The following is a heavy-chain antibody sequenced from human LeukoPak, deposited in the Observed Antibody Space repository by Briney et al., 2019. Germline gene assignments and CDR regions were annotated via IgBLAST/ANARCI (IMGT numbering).Heavy chain of an antibody. CDR1: GYTFINSG. J-gene: IGHJ3*02. CDR2: ISPYNGNT. V-gene: IGHV1-18*01. Sequence: ASVKVSCKASGYTFINSGISWVRQAPGRGLEWMGWISPYNGNTDYALKFQDRVTMTTDTSTSTAYMELRSLRSDDTALYYCARQLWSDGENAFDIWGQGTMVTVSA. CDR3: ARQLWSDGENAFDI. D-gene: IGHD5-18*01.